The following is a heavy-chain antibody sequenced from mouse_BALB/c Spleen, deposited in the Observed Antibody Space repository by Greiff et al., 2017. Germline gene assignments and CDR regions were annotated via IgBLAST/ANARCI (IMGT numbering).Heavy chain of an antibody. CDR1: GYSITSDYA. J-gene: IGHJ2*01. CDR2: ISYSGST. D-gene: IGHD2-14*01. Sequence: EVKLVESGPGLVKPSQSLSLTCTVTGYSITSDYAWNWIRQFPGNKLEWMGYISYSGSTSYNPSLKSRISITRDTSKNQFFLQLNSVTTEDTATYYCARGYDVGYFDYWGQGTTLTVSS. V-gene: IGHV3-2*02. CDR3: ARGYDVGYFDY.